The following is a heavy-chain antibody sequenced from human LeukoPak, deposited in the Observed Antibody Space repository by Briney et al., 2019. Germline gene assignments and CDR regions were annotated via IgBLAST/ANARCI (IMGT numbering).Heavy chain of an antibody. D-gene: IGHD6-6*01. Sequence: GASVKVSCKASGYTFTGYYMHWVRQAPGQGLEWMGWINPNSGGTNYAQKFQGRVTMTRDTSISTAYMELSRLRSDDTAVYYCARVVAIAPRDAFDIWGQGTMATVSS. V-gene: IGHV1-2*02. CDR1: GYTFTGYY. J-gene: IGHJ3*02. CDR3: ARVVAIAPRDAFDI. CDR2: INPNSGGT.